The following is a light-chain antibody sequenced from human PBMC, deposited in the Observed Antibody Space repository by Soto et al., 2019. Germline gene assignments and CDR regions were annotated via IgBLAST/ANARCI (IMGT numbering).Light chain of an antibody. CDR1: SSNIGSKV. J-gene: IGLJ2*01. CDR2: STN. Sequence: QSVLTQPPSASGTPGQRVTISCSGSSSNIGSKVVNWYQQVSGTAPKLLIYSTNQRPSGVPDRFSGSKSGTSASLAISGLQSEDEADYYCATWDDTLDGVVFVGGTKLTVL. CDR3: ATWDDTLDGVV. V-gene: IGLV1-44*01.